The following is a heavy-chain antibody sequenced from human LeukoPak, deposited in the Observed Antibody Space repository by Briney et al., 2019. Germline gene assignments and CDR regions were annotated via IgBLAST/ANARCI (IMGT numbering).Heavy chain of an antibody. J-gene: IGHJ3*02. V-gene: IGHV3-33*01. Sequence: PGRSLRLSCAASGFTFSSHGMHWVRQAPGKGLEWVAVIWYDGSNKFYADSVRGRFTISRDNSENTLYVQMSSLRAEDTAVYYCARGRGSGWYDAFDIWGQGTMVTVSS. CDR2: IWYDGSNK. CDR3: ARGRGSGWYDAFDI. CDR1: GFTFSSHG. D-gene: IGHD6-19*01.